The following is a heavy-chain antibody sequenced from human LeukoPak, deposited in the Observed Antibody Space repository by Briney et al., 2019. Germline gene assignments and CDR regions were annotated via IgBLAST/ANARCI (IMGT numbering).Heavy chain of an antibody. D-gene: IGHD6-13*01. J-gene: IGHJ4*02. CDR2: INTNTGNP. Sequence: GASVKVSRKASGYTFTSYAMNWVRQAPGQGLEWMGWINTNTGNPTYAQGFTGRFVFSLDTSVSTAYLQISSLKAEDTAVYYCARGPKPGIAAADTLWGQGTLVTVSS. CDR1: GYTFTSYA. CDR3: ARGPKPGIAAADTL. V-gene: IGHV7-4-1*02.